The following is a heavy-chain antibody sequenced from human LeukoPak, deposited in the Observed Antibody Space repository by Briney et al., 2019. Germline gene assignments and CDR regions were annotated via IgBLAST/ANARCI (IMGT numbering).Heavy chain of an antibody. V-gene: IGHV1-18*01. CDR3: AREQLYYFDY. D-gene: IGHD2-2*01. Sequence: GASVKVSCKTSGYTFSKSGISWVRQSPGQGLEWMGWFSPDNGNTAYAQKLQGRVTMTTDTSPSTTNMALSSPRSDDTTVYYSAREQLYYFDYWGQGTLVTVSS. CDR1: GYTFSKSG. J-gene: IGHJ4*02. CDR2: FSPDNGNT.